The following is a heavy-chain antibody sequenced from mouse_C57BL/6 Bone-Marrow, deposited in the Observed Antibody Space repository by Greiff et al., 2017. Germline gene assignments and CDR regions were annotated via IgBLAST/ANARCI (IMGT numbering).Heavy chain of an antibody. CDR2: ISGGGGNT. V-gene: IGHV5-9*01. J-gene: IGHJ3*01. CDR3: ARQEQLPFAY. D-gene: IGHD3-1*01. Sequence: EVMLVESGGGLVKPGGSLKLSCAASGFTFSSYTMSWVRQTPEKRLEWVATISGGGGNTYYPDSVKGRFTIARDNAKNTLYLQMSSLRSEDTALYYCARQEQLPFAYWGQGTLVTVSA. CDR1: GFTFSSYT.